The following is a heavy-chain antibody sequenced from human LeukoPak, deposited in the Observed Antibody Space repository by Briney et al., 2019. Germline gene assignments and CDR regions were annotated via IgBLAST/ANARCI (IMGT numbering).Heavy chain of an antibody. D-gene: IGHD6-19*01. CDR1: GYTFTSYG. CDR2: ISAYNGNT. Sequence: ASVKVSCKASGYTFTSYGISWVRQAAGQGLEWMGWISAYNGNTNYAQKLQGRVTMTTDTSTSTAYMELRSLRPDNTAVYYCARDLAVAGTGEYWGQGTLVTVSS. CDR3: ARDLAVAGTGEY. J-gene: IGHJ4*02. V-gene: IGHV1-18*01.